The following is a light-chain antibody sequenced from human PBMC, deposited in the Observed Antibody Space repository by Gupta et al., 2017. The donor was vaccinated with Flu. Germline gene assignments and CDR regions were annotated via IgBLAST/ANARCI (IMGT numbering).Light chain of an antibody. Sequence: VLTQSPDLQSVTPKEKVTLTCRASQNVDDKLHWYQQRGDQSPRLLIKFSSQTFSGVPSRFSGSGSGTLFTLTIDSLEAEDAATYYCHQTNTLPFTFGGGTKVEI. V-gene: IGKV6-21*01. CDR1: QNVDDK. CDR2: FSS. CDR3: HQTNTLPFT. J-gene: IGKJ4*01.